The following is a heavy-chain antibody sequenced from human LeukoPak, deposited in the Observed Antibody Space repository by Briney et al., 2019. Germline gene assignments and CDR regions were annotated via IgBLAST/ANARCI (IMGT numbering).Heavy chain of an antibody. Sequence: PGGSLRLSCAASGFTFSSYSMNWVRQAPGKGLEWVSYISSSSSSTIYYADSVKGRFTISRDNAKNSLYLQMNSLRVDDTAVYYCARDLGATGEPDYWGQGTLVTVSS. V-gene: IGHV3-48*01. CDR1: GFTFSSYS. CDR2: ISSSSSSTI. J-gene: IGHJ4*02. CDR3: ARDLGATGEPDY. D-gene: IGHD7-27*01.